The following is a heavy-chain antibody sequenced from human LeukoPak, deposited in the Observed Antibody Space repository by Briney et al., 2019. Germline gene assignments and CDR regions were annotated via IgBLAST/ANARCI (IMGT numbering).Heavy chain of an antibody. CDR3: ARGWWELKGGRASYTTDY. V-gene: IGHV1-69*13. J-gene: IGHJ4*02. CDR1: GGTFSNYA. D-gene: IGHD1-26*01. CDR2: IIPIFGTA. Sequence: AAVTVSCKASGGTFSNYAISWVRQAPGQGGEWMGRIIPIFGTANYAQKFQGRVTITADEATGTAYMELSSLRSEDTAVYYCARGWWELKGGRASYTTDYWGQGTLVTVSS.